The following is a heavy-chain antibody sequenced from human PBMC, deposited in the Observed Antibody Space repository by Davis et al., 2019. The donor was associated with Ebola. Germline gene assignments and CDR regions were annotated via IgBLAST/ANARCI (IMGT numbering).Heavy chain of an antibody. CDR3: ARCGYSYGYNWFDP. CDR2: INHSGST. CDR1: GGSFSGYY. D-gene: IGHD5-18*01. J-gene: IGHJ5*02. Sequence: SETLSLTCAVYGGSFSGYYWSWIRQPPGKGLEWIGEINHSGSTNYNPSLKSRVTISVDTSKNQFSLKLSSVTAADTAVHYCARCGYSYGYNWFDPWGQGTLVTVSS. V-gene: IGHV4-34*01.